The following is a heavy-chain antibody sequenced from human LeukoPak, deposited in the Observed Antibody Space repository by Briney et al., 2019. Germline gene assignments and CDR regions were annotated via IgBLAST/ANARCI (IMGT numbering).Heavy chain of an antibody. Sequence: GGSLRLSCTASGFTFSDYNMHWVRQAPGKGLEWVSSLSGRSSYIYYADSLRGRFTISRDNSKNSLYLQMNSLRAEDTAVYYCARHLITVTVVVVAKVNYYYYYYYMDVWGKGTTVTISS. D-gene: IGHD3-22*01. CDR1: GFTFSDYN. J-gene: IGHJ6*03. CDR2: LSGRSSYI. CDR3: ARHLITVTVVVVAKVNYYYYYYYMDV. V-gene: IGHV3-21*01.